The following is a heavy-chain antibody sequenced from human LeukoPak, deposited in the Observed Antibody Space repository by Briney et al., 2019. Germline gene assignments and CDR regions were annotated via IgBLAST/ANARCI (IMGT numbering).Heavy chain of an antibody. CDR3: ARSKAAQLVWYVDY. V-gene: IGHV1-18*01. CDR2: ISAYNDNT. D-gene: IGHD6-13*01. CDR1: GYTFTSYG. J-gene: IGHJ4*02. Sequence: ASVKVSCKASGYTFTSYGISWVRQAPGQGLEWMGWISAYNDNTDYAQNLQGRVSMTTDTSTSTAYMELRSLRSDDTAVYYCARSKAAQLVWYVDYWGQGTLVTVFS.